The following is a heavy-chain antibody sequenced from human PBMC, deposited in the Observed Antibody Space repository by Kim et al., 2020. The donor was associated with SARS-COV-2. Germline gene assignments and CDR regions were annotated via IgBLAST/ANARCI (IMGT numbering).Heavy chain of an antibody. CDR1: GYSISSGYY. CDR3: ATLQQQLVPFGNYYGMDV. J-gene: IGHJ6*01. V-gene: IGHV4-38-2*02. Sequence: SETLSLTCTVSGYSISSGYYWGWIRQPPGKGLEWIGSIYHSGSTYYNPSLKSRVTISVDTSKNQFSLKLSSVTAADTAVYYCATLQQQLVPFGNYYGMDV. CDR2: IYHSGST. D-gene: IGHD6-13*01.